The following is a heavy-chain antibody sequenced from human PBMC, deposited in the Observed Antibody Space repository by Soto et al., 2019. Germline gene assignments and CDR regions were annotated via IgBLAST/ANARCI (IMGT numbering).Heavy chain of an antibody. CDR3: AKDHASGTIAVAGRYYYYYGMDV. CDR2: ISGSGGST. Sequence: PGGSLRLSCAASGVTFSSYAMSWVRQAPGKGLEWVSAISGSGGSTYYADSVKGRSTISRDNSKNTLYLQMNSLRAEDTAVYYCAKDHASGTIAVAGRYYYYYGMDVWGQGTTVTVSS. D-gene: IGHD6-19*01. CDR1: GVTFSSYA. V-gene: IGHV3-23*01. J-gene: IGHJ6*02.